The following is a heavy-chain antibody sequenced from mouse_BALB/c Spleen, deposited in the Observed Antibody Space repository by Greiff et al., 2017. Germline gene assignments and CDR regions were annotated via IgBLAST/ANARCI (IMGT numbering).Heavy chain of an antibody. CDR2: IRNKANGYTT. J-gene: IGHJ1*01. V-gene: IGHV7-3*02. CDR3: ARAPDGYYVWYFDV. D-gene: IGHD2-3*01. CDR1: GFTFTDYY. Sequence: EVQRVESGGGLVQPGGSLRLSCATSGFTFTDYYMSWVRQPPGKALEWLGFIRNKANGYTTEYSASVKGRFTISRDNSQSILYLQMNTLRAEDSATYYCARAPDGYYVWYFDVWGAGTTVTVSS.